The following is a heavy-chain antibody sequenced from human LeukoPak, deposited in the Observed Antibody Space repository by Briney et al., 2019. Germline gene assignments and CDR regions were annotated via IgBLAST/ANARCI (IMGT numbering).Heavy chain of an antibody. V-gene: IGHV5-51*01. J-gene: IGHJ6*02. Sequence: GAPLQISCEGAGSCFTSYWIGWGRQLPGKGLEWMGISHTRDSVTRYSPSFQGQVTMSADKPITTAYLQWTSLKVSDTAMYYCARHACGGDCYSGYYYGMDVWGQGTTVTVAS. D-gene: IGHD2-21*02. CDR1: GSCFTSYW. CDR2: SHTRDSVT. CDR3: ARHACGGDCYSGYYYGMDV.